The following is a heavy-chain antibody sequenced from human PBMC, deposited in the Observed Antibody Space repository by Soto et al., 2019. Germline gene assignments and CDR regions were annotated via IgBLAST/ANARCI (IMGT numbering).Heavy chain of an antibody. V-gene: IGHV4-4*02. CDR3: ARDSLYYYDSSGYEN. CDR2: IYHSGST. Sequence: SETLSPTCAVSGGSISSSNWWSWVRQPPGKGLEWIGEIYHSGSTNYNPSLKSRVTISVDKSKNQFSLKLSSVTAADTAVYYCARDSLYYYDSSGYENWGQGTLVTVSS. D-gene: IGHD3-22*01. J-gene: IGHJ4*02. CDR1: GGSISSSNW.